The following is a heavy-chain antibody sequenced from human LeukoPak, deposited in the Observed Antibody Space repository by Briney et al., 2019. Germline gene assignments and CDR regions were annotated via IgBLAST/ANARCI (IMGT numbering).Heavy chain of an antibody. CDR2: IDHSGST. J-gene: IGHJ6*02. CDR1: GGSFSGYY. Sequence: SETLSLTCAVYGGSFSGYYWSWIRQPPGKGLEWIGEIDHSGSTNYNPSLKSRVTISVDTSKNQFSLKLSSVTPAETAVYYCARGRECSGGSCYYYYYGMDVWGQGTTVTVSS. D-gene: IGHD2-15*01. CDR3: ARGRECSGGSCYYYYYGMDV. V-gene: IGHV4-34*01.